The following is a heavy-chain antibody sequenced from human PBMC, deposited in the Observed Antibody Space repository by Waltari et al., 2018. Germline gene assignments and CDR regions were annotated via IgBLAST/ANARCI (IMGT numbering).Heavy chain of an antibody. Sequence: QVQLVQSGAEVKKPGSSVKVSCKASGGTFSSYAISWVRQAPGQGLEWMGRIIPIFGTANYAQKCQGRVTITADKSTSTAYMELSSLRSEDTAVYYCALNLGELSLYVGFDYWGQGTLVTVSS. J-gene: IGHJ4*02. V-gene: IGHV1-69*08. CDR2: IIPIFGTA. D-gene: IGHD3-16*02. CDR1: GGTFSSYA. CDR3: ALNLGELSLYVGFDY.